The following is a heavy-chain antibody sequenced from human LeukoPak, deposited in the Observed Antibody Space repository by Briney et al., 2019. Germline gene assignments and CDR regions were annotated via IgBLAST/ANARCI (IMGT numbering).Heavy chain of an antibody. CDR2: IYSGGST. D-gene: IGHD5-18*01. Sequence: GGSLRLSRAASGFTVSSNYMSWVRQAPGKGLEWVSVIYSGGSTYYADSVKGRFTISRDNSKKTLYLQMNSLRAEDTAVYYCATSFLDTALFDYWGQGTLVTVSS. V-gene: IGHV3-66*02. CDR3: ATSFLDTALFDY. J-gene: IGHJ4*02. CDR1: GFTVSSNY.